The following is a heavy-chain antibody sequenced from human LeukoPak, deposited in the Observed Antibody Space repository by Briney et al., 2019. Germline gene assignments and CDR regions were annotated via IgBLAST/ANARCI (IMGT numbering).Heavy chain of an antibody. Sequence: QAGGSLRLSCEASGFTFSSYAMSWVRQAPGKGLEWVSAISGSGGSTYYADSVRGRFTISRDNSKNTLYLQMNSLRAEDTAVYYCARGAGYNYPYYFDYWGQGTLVTVSS. CDR2: ISGSGGST. CDR1: GFTFSSYA. D-gene: IGHD5-24*01. J-gene: IGHJ4*02. V-gene: IGHV3-23*01. CDR3: ARGAGYNYPYYFDY.